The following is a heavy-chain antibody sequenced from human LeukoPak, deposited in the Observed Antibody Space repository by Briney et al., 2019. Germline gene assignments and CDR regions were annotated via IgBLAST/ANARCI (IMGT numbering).Heavy chain of an antibody. J-gene: IGHJ4*02. CDR1: GYSFTNYY. CDR2: INPRGGST. CDR3: ARRNSHIGSYRPSYYFDY. D-gene: IGHD1-26*01. V-gene: IGHV1-46*01. Sequence: APLKVSCKSSGYSFTNYYMHWVRQAPRQRLERMGIINPRGGSTIYAQKFQGRVTMTRDTSTSTIYMELSSLRSEDTAVYYCARRNSHIGSYRPSYYFDYWGQGTLVTVSS.